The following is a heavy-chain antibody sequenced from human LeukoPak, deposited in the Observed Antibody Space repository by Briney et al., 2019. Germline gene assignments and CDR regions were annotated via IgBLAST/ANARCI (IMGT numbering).Heavy chain of an antibody. CDR2: IYTSGST. CDR3: ARVTSSSGYDFDYYYYYGMDV. D-gene: IGHD5-12*01. Sequence: PSETLSLTCTVSGGSISSYYWSWIRQPAGKGLEWIGRIYTSGSTNYNPSLKSRVTMSVDTSKTQFSLKLSSVTAADTAVYYCARVTSSSGYDFDYYYYYGMDVWGQGTTVTVSS. V-gene: IGHV4-4*07. CDR1: GGSISSYY. J-gene: IGHJ6*02.